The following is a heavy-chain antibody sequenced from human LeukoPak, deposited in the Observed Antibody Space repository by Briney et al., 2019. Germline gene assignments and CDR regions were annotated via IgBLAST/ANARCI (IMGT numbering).Heavy chain of an antibody. Sequence: SETLSLTCTVSGGSVSSSIYYWGWIRQPPGKGLEWIGSIYYSGSTSYNPSLKSRVTISVDTSKNQFSLKLTSVTAADTAVYYCARGLYYYDSSGYYFDYWGQGTLVTVSS. CDR1: GGSVSSSIYY. CDR2: IYYSGST. D-gene: IGHD3-22*01. V-gene: IGHV4-39*01. J-gene: IGHJ4*02. CDR3: ARGLYYYDSSGYYFDY.